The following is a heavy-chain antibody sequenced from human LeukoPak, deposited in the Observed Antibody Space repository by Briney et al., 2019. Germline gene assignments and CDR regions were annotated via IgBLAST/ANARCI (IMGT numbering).Heavy chain of an antibody. Sequence: GGSLRLSCAASGFTFSSYSMNWVRQAPGKGLEWVSSISSSSSYIYYADSVKGRFTISRDNSETTLYLQMNSLRVEDTAEYYCAKHPTMVRGVDDGLDRWGQGTMVTVSS. CDR3: AKHPTMVRGVDDGLDR. V-gene: IGHV3-21*04. D-gene: IGHD3-10*01. J-gene: IGHJ3*01. CDR1: GFTFSSYS. CDR2: ISSSSSYI.